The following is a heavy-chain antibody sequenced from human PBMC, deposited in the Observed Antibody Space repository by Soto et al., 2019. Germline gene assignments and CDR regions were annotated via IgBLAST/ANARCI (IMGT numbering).Heavy chain of an antibody. CDR1: GFTFSSYA. Sequence: QVQLVESGGGVVQPGRSLRLSCAASGFTFSSYAMHWVRQAPGKGLEWVAFISYDGSNKYYADSVKGRFTISRDHSKNTLYLQMNSLRAEDTAVYYCARGGSNYDFWRGAFDIWGQGTMVTVSS. D-gene: IGHD3-3*01. CDR3: ARGGSNYDFWRGAFDI. J-gene: IGHJ3*02. V-gene: IGHV3-30-3*01. CDR2: ISYDGSNK.